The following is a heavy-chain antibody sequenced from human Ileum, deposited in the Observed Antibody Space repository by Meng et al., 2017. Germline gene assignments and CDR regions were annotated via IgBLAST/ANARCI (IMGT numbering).Heavy chain of an antibody. CDR2: IWNDGSKQ. CDR3: ARGGYGDYGDFDY. D-gene: IGHD4-17*01. J-gene: IGHJ4*02. Sequence: LVASGAGVVQPGRSLRRSWCASGVTFNNYAMHGVRQAPGKGLEWVAFIWNDGSKQFYADAVKGRFTISRDNSKNTLFLQMNSLRAEDTAVYYCARGGYGDYGDFDYWGQGTLVTVSS. CDR1: GVTFNNYA. V-gene: IGHV3-33*01.